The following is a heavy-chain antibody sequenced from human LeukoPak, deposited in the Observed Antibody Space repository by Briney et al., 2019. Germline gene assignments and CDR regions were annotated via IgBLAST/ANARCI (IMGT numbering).Heavy chain of an antibody. CDR2: INHSGST. CDR3: ARGESSSPGAFDI. Sequence: GSLRLSCAASGFTFSSYAMRWVRQSPGKGLEWIGEINHSGSTNYNPSLKSRVTISVDTSKNQFSLKLSSVTAADTAVYYCARGESSSPGAFDIWGQGTMVTVSS. D-gene: IGHD6-6*01. J-gene: IGHJ3*02. CDR1: GFTFSSYA. V-gene: IGHV4-34*01.